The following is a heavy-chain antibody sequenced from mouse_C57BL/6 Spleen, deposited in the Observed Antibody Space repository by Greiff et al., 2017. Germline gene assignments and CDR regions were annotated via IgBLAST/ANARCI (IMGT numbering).Heavy chain of an antibody. CDR3: ARDYDGYYAFAY. CDR2: ISDGGSYT. Sequence: EVKLVASGGGLVKPGGSLKLSCAASGFTFSSYAMSWVRQTPEKRLEWVATISDGGSYTYYPDNVKGRFTISRDNAKNNLYLQMSHLKSEDTAMYYCARDYDGYYAFAYWGQGTLVTVSA. D-gene: IGHD2-3*01. V-gene: IGHV5-4*01. CDR1: GFTFSSYA. J-gene: IGHJ3*01.